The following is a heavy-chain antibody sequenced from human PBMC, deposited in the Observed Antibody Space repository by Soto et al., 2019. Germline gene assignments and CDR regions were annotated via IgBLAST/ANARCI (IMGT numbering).Heavy chain of an antibody. J-gene: IGHJ4*02. CDR3: ARTKCSGGSCYSWSLDY. Sequence: SETLSLTCTVSGGSITTGGYYWSWIRQLPGKGLEWIGHRYYSESTYYNPSLKSRVPISLDTSKNQFSLKLSFVTAADTAMYYCARTKCSGGSCYSWSLDYWGQGTPVTVSS. CDR1: GGSITTGGYY. CDR2: RYYSEST. V-gene: IGHV4-31*03. D-gene: IGHD2-15*01.